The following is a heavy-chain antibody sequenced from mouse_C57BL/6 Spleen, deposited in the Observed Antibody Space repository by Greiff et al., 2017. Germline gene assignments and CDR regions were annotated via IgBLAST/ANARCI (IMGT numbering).Heavy chain of an antibody. V-gene: IGHV1-15*01. CDR2: IDPETGGT. CDR1: GYTFTDYE. J-gene: IGHJ2*01. D-gene: IGHD2-5*01. CDR3: TRGISNYECYFDY. Sequence: VHLQQSGAELVRPGASVTLSCKASGYTFTDYEMHWVKQTPVHGLEWIGAIDPETGGTAYNQKFKGKAILTADKSSSTAYMELRSLTSEDSAVYYCTRGISNYECYFDYWGQGTTLTVSS.